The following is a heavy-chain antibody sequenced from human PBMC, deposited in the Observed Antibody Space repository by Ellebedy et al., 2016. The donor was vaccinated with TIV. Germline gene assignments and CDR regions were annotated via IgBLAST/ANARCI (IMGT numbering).Heavy chain of an antibody. Sequence: GESLKISCAASGFAFSAYWMTWVRQAPGKGLEWVANMRQDGNDKYYVDSVKGRFTISRDNAKNSLYLQVNSLIAEDTAVYYCATDGSYGDYLSPQHAFTIWGQGTMVTVSS. V-gene: IGHV3-7*01. J-gene: IGHJ3*02. D-gene: IGHD4-17*01. CDR3: ATDGSYGDYLSPQHAFTI. CDR2: MRQDGNDK. CDR1: GFAFSAYW.